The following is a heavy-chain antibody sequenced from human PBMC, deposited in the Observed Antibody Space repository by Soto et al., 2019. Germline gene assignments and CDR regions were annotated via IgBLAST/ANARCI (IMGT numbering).Heavy chain of an antibody. CDR3: ARGEIAARRDYYYGLDV. CDR1: GFTFSSYA. J-gene: IGHJ6*02. Sequence: SLRLSCAASGFTFSSYAMSWVRQAPGKGLAWVSGISGSGGRTYYADSVKGRFTISRDNPKNTLYLQMNSLKAEDTAIYYCARGEIAARRDYYYGLDVWGQGTTVTVSS. CDR2: ISGSGGRT. D-gene: IGHD6-6*01. V-gene: IGHV3-23*01.